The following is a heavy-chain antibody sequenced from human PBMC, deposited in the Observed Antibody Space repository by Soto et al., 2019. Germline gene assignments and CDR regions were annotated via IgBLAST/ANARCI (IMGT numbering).Heavy chain of an antibody. D-gene: IGHD2-2*01. CDR2: ISAYNGNS. Sequence: ASVKVSCKASVYTFASYGISWVRQAPGQGLEWMGWISAYNGNSNYAQKLQGRVTMTTDTSRSTAYMELRRLRSDDTAVYSCARGVVPAALDAFDIWGQGTMVTVSS. CDR1: VYTFASYG. CDR3: ARGVVPAALDAFDI. J-gene: IGHJ3*02. V-gene: IGHV1-18*01.